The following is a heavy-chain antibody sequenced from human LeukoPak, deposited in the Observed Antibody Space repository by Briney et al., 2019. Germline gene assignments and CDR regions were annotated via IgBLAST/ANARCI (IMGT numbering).Heavy chain of an antibody. V-gene: IGHV3-30*02. CDR3: ARGTYYYDSSGYPTDY. J-gene: IGHJ4*02. D-gene: IGHD3-22*01. CDR1: GFTFSSYG. CDR2: IRYDGSNK. Sequence: GGSLRLSCAASGFTFSSYGMHWVRQALGKGLEWVAFIRYDGSNKYYADSVKGRFTISRDNSKNTLYLQMNSLRAEDTAVYYCARGTYYYDSSGYPTDYWGQGTLVTVSS.